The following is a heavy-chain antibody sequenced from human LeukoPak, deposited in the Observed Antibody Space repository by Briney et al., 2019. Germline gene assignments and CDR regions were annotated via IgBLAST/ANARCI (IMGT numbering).Heavy chain of an antibody. CDR1: GGSIRSYY. CDR3: ARAPEGGYCSSTSCYSSPFDY. V-gene: IGHV4-4*07. D-gene: IGHD2-2*01. J-gene: IGHJ4*02. Sequence: PSETLSLTCTVSGGSIRSYYWSWIRQPAGKGLEWIGRIYTSGSTNYNPSLKSRVTMSVDTSKNQFSLKLSSVTAADTAVYYCARAPEGGYCSSTSCYSSPFDYWGQGTLVTVSS. CDR2: IYTSGST.